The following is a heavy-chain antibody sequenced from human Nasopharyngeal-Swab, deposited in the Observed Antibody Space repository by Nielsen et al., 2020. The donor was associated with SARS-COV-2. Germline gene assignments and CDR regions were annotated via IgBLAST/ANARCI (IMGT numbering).Heavy chain of an antibody. CDR3: ARPFM. CDR2: IYSTGST. V-gene: IGHV4-39*01. D-gene: IGHD3-16*01. J-gene: IGHJ4*02. CDR1: GGSFNGFY. Sequence: SETLSLTCSVSGGSFNGFYWNWIRQPPGKGLEWIGSIYSTGSTYYNPSLKSRLTISLDTSKNQFSLKLTSVTAADTAVYYCARPFMWGPGTLVTVSA.